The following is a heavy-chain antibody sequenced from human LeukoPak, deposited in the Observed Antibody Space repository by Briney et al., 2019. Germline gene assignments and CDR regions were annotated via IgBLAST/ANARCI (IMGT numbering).Heavy chain of an antibody. CDR2: VSDDGGTV. Sequence: GGSLRLSCVASGLTFSRYGMHWFRQAPGKGLEWVAVVSDDGGTVYYAESVKGRFTIARDNSKNTVYLQMNSLRADDTAVFYCTKEAATGSRYSFDYWGQGTLVTVSS. CDR1: GLTFSRYG. CDR3: TKEAATGSRYSFDY. V-gene: IGHV3-30*18. J-gene: IGHJ4*02. D-gene: IGHD1-1*01.